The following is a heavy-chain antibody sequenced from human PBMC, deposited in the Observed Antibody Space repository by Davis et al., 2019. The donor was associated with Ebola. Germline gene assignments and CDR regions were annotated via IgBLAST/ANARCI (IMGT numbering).Heavy chain of an antibody. CDR2: IYHSGSS. V-gene: IGHV4-34*01. J-gene: IGHJ4*02. CDR1: GGSFSGYY. D-gene: IGHD3-3*01. Sequence: SETLSLTCAVYGGSFSGYYWSWIRQPPGKGLEWIGEIYHSGSSNYNPSLKSRVTISVDKSKNQFSLKLSSVTAVDTAVYYCARAYLRITIFGVVIHFDYWGQGTLVTVSS. CDR3: ARAYLRITIFGVVIHFDY.